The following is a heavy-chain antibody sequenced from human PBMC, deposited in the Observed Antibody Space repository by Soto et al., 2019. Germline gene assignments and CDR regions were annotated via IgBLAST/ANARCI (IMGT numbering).Heavy chain of an antibody. D-gene: IGHD1-26*01. CDR3: ARVKSGSYDWFDP. J-gene: IGHJ5*02. CDR2: INTDGTTT. Sequence: EVQLVESGGGLLNPGGSLRLSCAASGFTFSTYWMHWVRQVPGKGLVWVSRINTDGTTTTYADSVKGRFTISRDNAKNTVYRQMNSPTAEDTAVYYCARVKSGSYDWFDPWGQGTLVTVSS. V-gene: IGHV3-74*01. CDR1: GFTFSTYW.